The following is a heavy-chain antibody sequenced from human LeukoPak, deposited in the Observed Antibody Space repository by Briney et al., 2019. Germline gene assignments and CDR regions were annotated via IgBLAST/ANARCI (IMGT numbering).Heavy chain of an antibody. J-gene: IGHJ4*02. CDR2: ISGSGGST. Sequence: SGGSLRLSCAASGFTFSSYAMSWVRQAPGKGLEWVSAISGSGGSTYYADSVKGRFTISRDNSKNTPYLQMNSLRAEDTAEYYCATEGHTIFGVVIPDYWDQGTLVTVSS. D-gene: IGHD3-3*01. CDR1: GFTFSSYA. V-gene: IGHV3-23*01. CDR3: ATEGHTIFGVVIPDY.